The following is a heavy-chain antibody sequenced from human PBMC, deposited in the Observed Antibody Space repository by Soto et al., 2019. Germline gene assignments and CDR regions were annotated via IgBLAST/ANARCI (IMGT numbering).Heavy chain of an antibody. CDR3: ARDSFRIMVSTQPDI. CDR1: GFTFSSYS. CDR2: ISSSSSYI. D-gene: IGHD2-8*01. J-gene: IGHJ3*02. V-gene: IGHV3-21*01. Sequence: GGSLRLSCAASGFTFSSYSMNWVRQAPGKGLEWVSSISSSSSYIYYADSVKGRFTISRDNAKNYLYLQMNSLRAEDTAVYYCARDSFRIMVSTQPDIWGQGTMVTVSS.